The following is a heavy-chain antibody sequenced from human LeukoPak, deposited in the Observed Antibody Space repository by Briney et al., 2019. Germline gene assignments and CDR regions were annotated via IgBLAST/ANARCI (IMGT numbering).Heavy chain of an antibody. CDR1: GGSISSYY. J-gene: IGHJ5*02. V-gene: IGHV4-59*01. CDR2: ICYSGST. D-gene: IGHD2-2*02. CDR3: ARFVVPAAIEFSWFDP. Sequence: SETLSLTCTVSGGSISSYYWSWIRQPPGKGLEWIGYICYSGSTNYNPSLKSRVTISVDTSKNQFSLKLSSVTAADTAVYYCARFVVPAAIEFSWFDPWGQGTLVTVSS.